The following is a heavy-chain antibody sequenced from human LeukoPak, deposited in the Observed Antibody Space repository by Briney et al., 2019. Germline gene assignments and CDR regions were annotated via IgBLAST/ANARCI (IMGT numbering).Heavy chain of an antibody. CDR2: IYNSAST. V-gene: IGHV4-39*01. J-gene: IGHJ5*02. Sequence: SETLSLTCTVSGGSISSGTYYWAWIRQSPGKGLEWIGSIYNSASTYYNPSFKSRVTLSVDTSRNQFSLNVRSVTAADAGMYYCATNKTMMTTAGLFDPWGQGTLVIVSS. CDR3: ATNKTMMTTAGLFDP. D-gene: IGHD4-17*01. CDR1: GGSISSGTYY.